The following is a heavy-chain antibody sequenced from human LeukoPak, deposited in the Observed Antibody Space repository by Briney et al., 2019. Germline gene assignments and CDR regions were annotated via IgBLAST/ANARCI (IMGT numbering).Heavy chain of an antibody. CDR1: GYTFTSYA. Sequence: ASVRVSCKASGYTFTSYAMNWVRQAPGQGLEWMGWINTNTGNPTYAQGFTGRFVFSLDTSVSTAYLQISSLKAEDTAVYYCARVGILTGPYRFDPWGQGTLVTVSS. J-gene: IGHJ5*02. D-gene: IGHD3-9*01. CDR3: ARVGILTGPYRFDP. V-gene: IGHV7-4-1*02. CDR2: INTNTGNP.